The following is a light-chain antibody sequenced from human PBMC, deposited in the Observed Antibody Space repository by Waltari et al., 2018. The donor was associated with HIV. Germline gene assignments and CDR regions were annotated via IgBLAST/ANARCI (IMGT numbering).Light chain of an antibody. CDR2: DNN. V-gene: IGLV1-40*01. CDR1: SSNLGAGFD. CDR3: QSFDSGLTAVV. Sequence: HSVLTQPPSVSGAPGQRVSISCTGSSSNLGAGFDAQWYQQLPGAAPRLLIYDNNNRPSGVPGRFSGSRSGTSASLAITGLQADDEADYYCQSFDSGLTAVVFGGGTKLTVL. J-gene: IGLJ2*01.